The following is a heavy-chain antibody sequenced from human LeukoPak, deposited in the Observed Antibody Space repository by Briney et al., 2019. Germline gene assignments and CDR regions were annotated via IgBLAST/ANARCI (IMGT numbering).Heavy chain of an antibody. CDR1: GFTFSSYW. J-gene: IGHJ4*02. V-gene: IGHV3-23*01. CDR3: AKSDCSSTSCYINY. CDR2: ISGSGGST. Sequence: PGGSLRLSCAASGFTFSSYWMSWVRQAPGKGLEWVSAISGSGGSTYYADSVKGRFTISRDNSKNTLYLQMNSLRAEDTAVYYCAKSDCSSTSCYINYWGQGTLVTVSS. D-gene: IGHD2-2*02.